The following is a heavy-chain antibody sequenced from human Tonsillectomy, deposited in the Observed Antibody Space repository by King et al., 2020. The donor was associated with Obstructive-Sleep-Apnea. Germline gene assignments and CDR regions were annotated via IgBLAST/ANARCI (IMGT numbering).Heavy chain of an antibody. V-gene: IGHV3-13*05. CDR3: ARALKGVAGTRYFDL. CDR2: IGTAGDP. D-gene: IGHD6-19*01. Sequence: VQLVESGGGLVQPGGSLRLSCAASGFTFTSYDMHWVRQATGKGLEGVSAIGTAGDPYYAGAVKGRFTISRENAQNSLYLQLTSLKAGDTAVYYCARALKGVAGTRYFDLWGRGTLVTVSS. CDR1: GFTFTSYD. J-gene: IGHJ2*01.